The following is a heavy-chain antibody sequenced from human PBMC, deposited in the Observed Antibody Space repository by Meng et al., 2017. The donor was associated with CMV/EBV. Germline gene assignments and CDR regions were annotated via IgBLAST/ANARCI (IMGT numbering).Heavy chain of an antibody. V-gene: IGHV4-39*07. CDR3: ARGGIAAAGLH. CDR2: IYYSGST. Sequence: QVELPEAGPGLVNPSETLSLTCTVSGGSISSSSYYWGWIRQPPGKGLEWIGSIYYSGSTYYNPSLKSRVTISVDTSKNQFSLKLSSVTAADTAVYYCARGGIAAAGLHWGQGTLVTVSS. D-gene: IGHD6-13*01. CDR1: GGSISSSSYY. J-gene: IGHJ4*02.